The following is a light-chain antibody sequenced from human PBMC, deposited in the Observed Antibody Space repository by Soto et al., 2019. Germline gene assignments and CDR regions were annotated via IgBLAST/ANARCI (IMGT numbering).Light chain of an antibody. V-gene: IGLV2-14*03. CDR1: SSDVGGYNY. CDR3: SSYTASSTLL. J-gene: IGLJ1*01. CDR2: EVS. Sequence: QSALTQPASVSRSPGQSITISCTGTSSDVGGYNYVSWSQQHPGKAPKLLISEVSNRPSGVSNRFSGSKSGNTASLTISGLQADDEADYYCSSYTASSTLLFGTGTKVTVL.